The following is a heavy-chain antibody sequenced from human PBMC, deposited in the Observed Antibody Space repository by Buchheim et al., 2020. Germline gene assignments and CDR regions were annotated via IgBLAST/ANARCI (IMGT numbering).Heavy chain of an antibody. Sequence: QVQLQESGPGLVKPSQILSLTCTVFGGSISSGGYYWSWIRQHPGKGLEWIAYMYYSGSTYYNPSLKSRVSISIDPSKNQFSLKLSSVTAADTAVYYCARAHVGAPAAGLDYWGQGTL. CDR2: MYYSGST. V-gene: IGHV4-31*03. D-gene: IGHD2-2*01. CDR1: GGSISSGGYY. CDR3: ARAHVGAPAAGLDY. J-gene: IGHJ4*02.